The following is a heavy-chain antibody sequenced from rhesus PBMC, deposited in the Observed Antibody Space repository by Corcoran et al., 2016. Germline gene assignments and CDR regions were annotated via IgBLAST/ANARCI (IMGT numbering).Heavy chain of an antibody. Sequence: QVQLQESGPGLVKPSETLSLTCTVFGGSISGYYNWNWVRQSPRKGLEWIGAVYSITARTDYNPSLKSRVTISKDTSKNQFSLRLTSVTAADTAVYYCARQGYTDHLGGLDSWGQGVVVTVSS. CDR1: GGSISGYYN. CDR3: ARQGYTDHLGGLDS. CDR2: VYSITART. J-gene: IGHJ6*01. D-gene: IGHD2-39*02. V-gene: IGHV4-143*01.